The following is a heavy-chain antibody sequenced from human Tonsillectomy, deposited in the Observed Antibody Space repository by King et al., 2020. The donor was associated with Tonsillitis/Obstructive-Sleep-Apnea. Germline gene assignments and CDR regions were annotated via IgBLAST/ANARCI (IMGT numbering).Heavy chain of an antibody. CDR1: GFSLSTGGVG. J-gene: IGHJ3*02. V-gene: IGHV2-5*02. CDR3: ARGSYDFDAFDI. CDR2: IYWDDDK. D-gene: IGHD3-3*01. Sequence: TLKESGPTLVKPTQTLTLTCTFSGFSLSTGGVGVGWIRQPPGKALEWLALIYWDDDKRYSPSLKSRINITKDTSKNQLVLTMTNMDPVYTATYYGARGSYDFDAFDIWGQGTMVTVSS.